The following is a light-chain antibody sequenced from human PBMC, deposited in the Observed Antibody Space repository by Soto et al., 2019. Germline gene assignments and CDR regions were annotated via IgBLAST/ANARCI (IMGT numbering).Light chain of an antibody. CDR3: SSYAGSNNLV. J-gene: IGLJ2*01. CDR2: EVS. Sequence: QSALTQPPSASGSPGQSVTISCTGTSSDVGDYNYVSWYQQHPGKAPKLMMYEVSKRPSGVPDRFSGSKSGNTASLTVSGLQAEDEADYYCSSYAGSNNLVFGGGTKVTVL. V-gene: IGLV2-8*01. CDR1: SSDVGDYNY.